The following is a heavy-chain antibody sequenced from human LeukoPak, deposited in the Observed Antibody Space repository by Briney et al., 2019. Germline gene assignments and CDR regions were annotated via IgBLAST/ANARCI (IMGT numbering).Heavy chain of an antibody. D-gene: IGHD3-10*01. Sequence: GGSLRLSCAASGITFNNAWMSWVRQAPGKGLEWVGHVKSKTDGGTTDYATPVKGRFTISRDDSKNTLYLQMNSLKTEDTAVYYCTTGLPPYYYGSGSSLDYWGQGTLVTVSS. CDR1: GITFNNAW. J-gene: IGHJ4*02. V-gene: IGHV3-15*01. CDR3: TTGLPPYYYGSGSSLDY. CDR2: VKSKTDGGTT.